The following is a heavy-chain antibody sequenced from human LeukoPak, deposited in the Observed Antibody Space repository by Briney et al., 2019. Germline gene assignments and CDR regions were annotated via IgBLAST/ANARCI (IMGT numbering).Heavy chain of an antibody. CDR2: INSDGSST. J-gene: IGHJ4*02. V-gene: IGHV3-74*01. D-gene: IGHD2-21*01. CDR1: GFTFSSYW. Sequence: GGSLRLSCAASGFTFSSYWMHWVRQAPGKGLVWVSRINSDGSSTSYADSVKGRFTISRDNAKNSLYLQMNSLRAEDTAVYYCARGLLAYCGGDCLIFDYWGQGTLVTVSS. CDR3: ARGLLAYCGGDCLIFDY.